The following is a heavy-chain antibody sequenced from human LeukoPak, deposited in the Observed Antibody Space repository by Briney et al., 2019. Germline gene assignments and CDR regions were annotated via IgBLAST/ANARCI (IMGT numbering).Heavy chain of an antibody. D-gene: IGHD6-19*01. V-gene: IGHV1-2*02. J-gene: IGHJ3*02. Sequence: ASVKVSCTASGYTFTGYYMHWVRQAPGQGLEWMGWINPNSGGTNYAQKFQGRVTMTRDTSISTAYMELSRLRSDDTAVYYCARLPYSSGWYGLGAFDIWGQGTMVTVSS. CDR1: GYTFTGYY. CDR2: INPNSGGT. CDR3: ARLPYSSGWYGLGAFDI.